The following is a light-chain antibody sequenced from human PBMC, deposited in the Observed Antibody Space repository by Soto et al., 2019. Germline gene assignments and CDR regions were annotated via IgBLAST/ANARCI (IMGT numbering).Light chain of an antibody. CDR1: QSVRSSY. V-gene: IGKV3-20*01. J-gene: IGKJ1*01. CDR2: AAS. Sequence: EIGLTQSPDTLSLSTGESATLSCRASQSVRSSYLAWYQHTPGQTPRLLIYAASSRATGIPDRFSGSGSGTDFSLTISRLEAEDFAVYYCQQYGSSPRTFGQGTKVDIK. CDR3: QQYGSSPRT.